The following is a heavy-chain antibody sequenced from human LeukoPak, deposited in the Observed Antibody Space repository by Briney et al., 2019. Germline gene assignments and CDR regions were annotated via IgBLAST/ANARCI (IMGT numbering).Heavy chain of an antibody. V-gene: IGHV1-18*01. CDR2: ISAYNGNT. Sequence: ASVKASCKASGYTFTSYGISWVRQAPGQGLEWMGWISAYNGNTNYAQKLQGRVTMTTDTSTSTACMELSSLRSEDTAVYYCAASGFGFGELPSYFYYYMDVWGKGTTVTISS. J-gene: IGHJ6*03. D-gene: IGHD3-10*01. CDR1: GYTFTSYG. CDR3: AASGFGFGELPSYFYYYMDV.